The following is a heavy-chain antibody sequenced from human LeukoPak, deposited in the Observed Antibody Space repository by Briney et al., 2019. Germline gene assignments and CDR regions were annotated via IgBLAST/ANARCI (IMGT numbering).Heavy chain of an antibody. Sequence: ASVKVSCKASGYTFTGYYMHWVRQAPGQGLEWMGWINPNSGGTNYAQKFQGWVTMTRDTSISTAYMELSRLRSDDTAVYYCVRSYYDSSGYYTRGYYYGMDVWGQGTTVTVSS. CDR3: VRSYYDSSGYYTRGYYYGMDV. CDR2: INPNSGGT. D-gene: IGHD3-22*01. J-gene: IGHJ6*02. CDR1: GYTFTGYY. V-gene: IGHV1-2*04.